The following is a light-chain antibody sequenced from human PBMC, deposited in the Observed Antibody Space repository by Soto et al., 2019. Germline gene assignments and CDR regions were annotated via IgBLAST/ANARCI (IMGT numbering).Light chain of an antibody. CDR2: GNS. V-gene: IGLV1-40*01. CDR1: SSNIGAHYD. CDR3: QSYDNSLSVYV. Sequence: QSVLTQPPSVSGAPGQRVPISCTGSSSNIGAHYDVHWYQQLPGTAPKLLIYGNSNRPSGVPDRFSGSKSGTSASLAITGLQAEDEVDYYCQSYDNSLSVYVFGTGTKLTVL. J-gene: IGLJ1*01.